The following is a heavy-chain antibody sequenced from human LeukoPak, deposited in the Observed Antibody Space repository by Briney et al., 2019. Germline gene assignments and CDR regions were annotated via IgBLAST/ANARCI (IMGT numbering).Heavy chain of an antibody. CDR1: GFTFSSYG. CDR2: ISGSGGST. V-gene: IGHV3-23*01. D-gene: IGHD3-3*01. J-gene: IGHJ4*02. CDR3: AKDEWSAWPARHFDY. Sequence: GGSLRLSCAASGFTFSSYGMHWVRQAPGKGLEWASAISGSGGSTYYADSVKGRFTISRDNSKNTLYLQMNSLRAEDTAVYYCAKDEWSAWPARHFDYWGQGTLVTVSS.